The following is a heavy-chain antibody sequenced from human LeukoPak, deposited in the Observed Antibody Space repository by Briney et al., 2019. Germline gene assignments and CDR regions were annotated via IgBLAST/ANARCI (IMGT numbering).Heavy chain of an antibody. CDR1: GGSVSSGSYY. J-gene: IGHJ4*02. CDR3: ARGVTTGTHYFDY. V-gene: IGHV3-53*01. Sequence: ETLSLTCTVSGGSVSSGSYYWSWVRQAPGKGLEWVSVIYSGGSTYCADSVKGRFTISRDNSKNTLYLQVNSLRAEDTAVYYCARGVTTGTHYFDYWGQGTLVTVSS. D-gene: IGHD4-17*01. CDR2: IYSGGST.